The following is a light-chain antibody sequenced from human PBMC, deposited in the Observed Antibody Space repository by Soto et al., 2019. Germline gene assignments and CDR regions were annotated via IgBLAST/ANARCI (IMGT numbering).Light chain of an antibody. CDR1: QRVSSSY. CDR3: HQYGSSPST. V-gene: IGKV3-20*01. CDR2: GAS. Sequence: EIVLTQSPGTLSLSPGERATLSCRASQRVSSSYLAWYQQKPGQAPRLLIYGASSRATGIPDRFSGSGSGTDFTLTISRLEPEDFAVYYCHQYGSSPSTFGQGTKVEI. J-gene: IGKJ1*01.